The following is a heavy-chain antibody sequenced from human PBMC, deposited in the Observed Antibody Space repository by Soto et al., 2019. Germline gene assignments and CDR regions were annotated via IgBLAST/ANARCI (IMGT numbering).Heavy chain of an antibody. CDR3: ARDPVTAAINGHYGMDV. CDR2: IYYSGST. J-gene: IGHJ6*02. CDR1: GGSISSGGYY. V-gene: IGHV4-31*03. D-gene: IGHD2-2*01. Sequence: SETLSLTCTVSGGSISSGGYYWSWIRQHPGKGLEWIGYIYYSGSTYYNPSLKSRVTISVDTSKNQFSLKLSSATAADTAVYYCARDPVTAAINGHYGMDVWGQGTPVTVSS.